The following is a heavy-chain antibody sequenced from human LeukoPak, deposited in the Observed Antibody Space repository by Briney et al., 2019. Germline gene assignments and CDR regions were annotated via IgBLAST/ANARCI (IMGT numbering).Heavy chain of an antibody. CDR3: ARLSSGSRPNFDS. D-gene: IGHD6-19*01. CDR1: GGSISAYY. CDR2: IYFTGTT. J-gene: IGHJ4*02. Sequence: SETLSLTCTISGGSISAYYWSWIRQPLGKGLGGIGYIYFTGTTTYHPSLRSRVTISLDTSNNQFSLDLTSVTVADTAVYYCARLSSGSRPNFDSWGQGSLVTVSS. V-gene: IGHV4-59*08.